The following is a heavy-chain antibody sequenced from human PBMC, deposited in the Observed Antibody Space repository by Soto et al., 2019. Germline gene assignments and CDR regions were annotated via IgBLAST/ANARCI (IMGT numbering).Heavy chain of an antibody. D-gene: IGHD2-8*01. CDR2: IYPGDSDT. V-gene: IGHV5-51*01. CDR3: ARQGSNGAYYYYGMDV. Sequence: GESLKISFKGSGYRFSSYWIAWVRQMPGKGLEWMGIIYPGDSDTRYSPSFQGQVTMSVDKSNSTAYLHWSSLKASDTAMYYCARQGSNGAYYYYGMDVWGQGTTVTVSS. J-gene: IGHJ6*02. CDR1: GYRFSSYW.